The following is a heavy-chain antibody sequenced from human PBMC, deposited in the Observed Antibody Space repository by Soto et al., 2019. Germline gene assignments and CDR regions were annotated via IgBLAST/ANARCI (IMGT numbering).Heavy chain of an antibody. CDR2: IYYSGST. CDR3: HKRRVTISVATSKNHFSLRLNSLTAADTAVYYCARGVITVASKLSLIPPIIFHY. J-gene: IGHJ4*02. CDR1: GGSISSYY. Sequence: SETLSLTCTVSGGSISSYYWSWIRQPPGKGLEWIGYIYYSGSTNYNPSLKSRVTISVDTSKNQFSLRLNSLTAADTNHNPPHKRRVTISVATSKNHFSLRLNSLTAADTAVYYCARGVITVASKLSLIPPIIFHYWGQGTRVTVSS. V-gene: IGHV4-59*01. D-gene: IGHD6-19*01.